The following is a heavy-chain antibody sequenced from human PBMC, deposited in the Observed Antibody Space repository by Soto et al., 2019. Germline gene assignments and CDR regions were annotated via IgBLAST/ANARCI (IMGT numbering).Heavy chain of an antibody. D-gene: IGHD6-13*01. Sequence: QVQLVQSGAEVKKPGASVTVSCKASGYTFTSYNIHWVRQAPGRGLERMGVINPSGGGTSYAENFQGRVSMTRNPSTRTVYMVLTGLTPEDTAVYYCARIASADKTYFDYWGQGTLVTVSS. CDR1: GYTFTSYN. V-gene: IGHV1-46*01. J-gene: IGHJ4*02. CDR2: INPSGGGT. CDR3: ARIASADKTYFDY.